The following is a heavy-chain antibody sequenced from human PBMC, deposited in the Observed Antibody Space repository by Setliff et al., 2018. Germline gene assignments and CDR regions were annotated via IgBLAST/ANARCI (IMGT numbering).Heavy chain of an antibody. J-gene: IGHJ4*02. Sequence: GESLKISCAASGFPFSSYVMTWVRQAPGKGLEWVSVISGSGGSTYYADSVKGRFTISRDNSKNTFYLQMNSLRAEDTAVYYCAKDVSRDNFWSGSPTGFDYWGQGTLVTVSS. CDR3: AKDVSRDNFWSGSPTGFDY. V-gene: IGHV3-23*01. CDR2: ISGSGGST. D-gene: IGHD3-3*01. CDR1: GFPFSSYV.